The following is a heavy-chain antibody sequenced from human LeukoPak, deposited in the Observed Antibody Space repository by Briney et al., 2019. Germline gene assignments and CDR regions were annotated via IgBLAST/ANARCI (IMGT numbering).Heavy chain of an antibody. CDR1: GFTFNSYG. CDR2: IWYDGSNK. D-gene: IGHD2-2*01. V-gene: IGHV3-33*01. J-gene: IGHJ4*02. CDR3: ARSYCSSTSCYADY. Sequence: GGSLRLSCAASGFTFNSYGMHWVRQVPGKGLEWVAVIWYDGSNKYYADSVKGRFTISRDNSKNTLYLQMNSLRAEDTAVYYCARSYCSSTSCYADYWGQGTLVTVSS.